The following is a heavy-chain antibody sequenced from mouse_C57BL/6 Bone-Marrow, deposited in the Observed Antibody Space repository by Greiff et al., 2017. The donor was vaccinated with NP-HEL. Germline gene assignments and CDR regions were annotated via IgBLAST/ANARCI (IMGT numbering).Heavy chain of an antibody. Sequence: EVMLVESEGGLVQPGSSMKLSCTASGFTFSDYYMAWVRQVPEKGLEWVANINYDGSSTYYLDSLKSRFIISRDNAKNILYLQMSSLKSEDTATYYCARCGENGGYYDYWYFDVWGTGTTVTVSS. V-gene: IGHV5-16*01. CDR3: ARCGENGGYYDYWYFDV. CDR2: INYDGSST. J-gene: IGHJ1*03. D-gene: IGHD2-3*01. CDR1: GFTFSDYY.